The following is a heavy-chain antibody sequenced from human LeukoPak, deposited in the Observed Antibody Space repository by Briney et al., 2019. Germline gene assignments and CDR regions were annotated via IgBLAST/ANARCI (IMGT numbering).Heavy chain of an antibody. CDR2: ISYDGSNK. D-gene: IGHD6-6*01. CDR1: GFTLSSYA. J-gene: IGHJ4*02. V-gene: IGHV3-30-3*01. Sequence: GGSLRLSCAASGFTLSSYAMHWVRQAPGKGLEWVAVISYDGSNKYYADSVKGRFTISRDNSKNTLYLQMNSLRAEDTAVYYCARYSSSSTWGQGTLVTVSS. CDR3: ARYSSSST.